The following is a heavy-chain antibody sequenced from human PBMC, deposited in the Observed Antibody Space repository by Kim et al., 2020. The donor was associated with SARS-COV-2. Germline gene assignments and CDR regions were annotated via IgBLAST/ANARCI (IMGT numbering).Heavy chain of an antibody. D-gene: IGHD3-9*01. CDR3: ARGPTYYDILTHFDY. V-gene: IGHV1-69*04. CDR1: GGTFSSYA. CDR2: IIPILGIA. Sequence: SVKVSCKASGGTFSSYAISWVRQAPGQGLEWMGRIIPILGIANYAQKFQGRVTIAADKSMSTAYMELSSLRSEDTAVYYCARGPTYYDILTHFDYWGQG. J-gene: IGHJ4*02.